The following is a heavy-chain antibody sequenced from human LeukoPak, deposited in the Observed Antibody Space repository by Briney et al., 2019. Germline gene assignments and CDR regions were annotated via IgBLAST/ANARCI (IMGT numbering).Heavy chain of an antibody. V-gene: IGHV3-74*01. CDR1: GFTFSSYW. J-gene: IGHJ4*02. D-gene: IGHD4-17*01. CDR2: INSDGGTT. Sequence: PAGSLRCSCAASGFTFSSYWWHWVRQGPGKGLVWVLRINSDGGTTGYSDSVKGRLTISRDNAKNTLELQMNGLRAEDTAVYYCVSVGDYGDYENYFDYWGQGTLVTVSS. CDR3: VSVGDYGDYENYFDY.